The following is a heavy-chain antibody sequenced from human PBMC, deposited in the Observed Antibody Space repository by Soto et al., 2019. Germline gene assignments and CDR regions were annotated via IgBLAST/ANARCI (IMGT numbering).Heavy chain of an antibody. CDR1: GFTFSSYG. CDR3: ARDSMHDYDSGSSLDY. V-gene: IGHV3-33*01. D-gene: IGHD3-10*01. CDR2: IWYDGSNK. Sequence: VQLVESGGGVVQPGRSLRLSCAASGFTFSSYGMHWVRQAPGKGLEWVAVIWYDGSNKYYADSVKGRLTISRDNSKNTLYLQMHSLRDEDTAVYYCARDSMHDYDSGSSLDYWGKGTLVTVSS. J-gene: IGHJ4*02.